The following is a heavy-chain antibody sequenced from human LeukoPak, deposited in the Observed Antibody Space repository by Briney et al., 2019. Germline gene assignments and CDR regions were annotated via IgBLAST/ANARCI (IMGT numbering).Heavy chain of an antibody. D-gene: IGHD3-10*01. CDR3: ARENYGSGTGWFDP. J-gene: IGHJ5*02. CDR2: IYTSGST. V-gene: IGHV4-4*08. Sequence: SETLSLTCTVSGGSISSYYWSWIRQPPGKGLEWIGYIYTSGSTNYNPSLKSRVTMSVDTSKNQFSLKLSSVTAADTAVYYCARENYGSGTGWFDPWGQGTLVTVSS. CDR1: GGSISSYY.